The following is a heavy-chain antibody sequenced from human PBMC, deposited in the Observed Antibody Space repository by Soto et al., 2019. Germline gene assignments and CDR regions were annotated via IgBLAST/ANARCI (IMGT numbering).Heavy chain of an antibody. CDR2: TYYRSKWYS. CDR3: ARGPAILNP. Sequence: SQTLSLTFVISGDSVSSNNAAWNWIRLSPSRGLEWLGRTYYRSKWYSVSAVSVKSRATIKPDTSKNQFSLQLNSVTPEDSGVYYCARGPAILNPWGQGIQVTVSS. J-gene: IGHJ5*02. V-gene: IGHV6-1*01. CDR1: GDSVSSNNAA.